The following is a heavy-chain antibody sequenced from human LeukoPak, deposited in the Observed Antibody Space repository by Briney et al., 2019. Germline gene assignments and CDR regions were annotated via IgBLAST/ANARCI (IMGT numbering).Heavy chain of an antibody. J-gene: IGHJ6*03. Sequence: ASVKVSCKASGYTFTSYGISWVRQAPGQGVEWMGWISTYTGKSNYAQKLQGRVTMTTDTSTTTVYMEMRSLRSDDTAVYYCARHKVHMIRGLILGPGSMDVWGKGTTVTVSS. CDR3: ARHKVHMIRGLILGPGSMDV. CDR1: GYTFTSYG. V-gene: IGHV1-18*01. CDR2: ISTYTGKS. D-gene: IGHD3-10*01.